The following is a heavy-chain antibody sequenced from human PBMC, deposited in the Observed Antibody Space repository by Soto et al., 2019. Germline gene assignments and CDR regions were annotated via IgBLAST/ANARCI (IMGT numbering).Heavy chain of an antibody. V-gene: IGHV4-59*01. CDR1: GGSISSYY. CDR2: IYYSGST. D-gene: IGHD3-3*01. CDR3: ASSAFWSGYEGGEFEY. Sequence: PSETLSLTCTVSGGSISSYYWSWIRQPPGKGLEWIGYIYYSGSTNYNPSLKSRVTISVDTSKNQFSLKLSSVTAADTAVYYCASSAFWSGYEGGEFEYWGQGTLVTVSS. J-gene: IGHJ4*02.